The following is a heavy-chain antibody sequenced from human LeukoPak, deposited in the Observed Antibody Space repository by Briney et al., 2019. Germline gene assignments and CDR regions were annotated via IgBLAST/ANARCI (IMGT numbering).Heavy chain of an antibody. Sequence: PGGSLRLSCAASGFTFSSYSMNWVRQAPGKGLEWVSAISGSGGNTYYADSVRGRFTISRDISKNTLFLQMNSLRAEDTAVYYCAKGYCSSTSCSLGWYFDLWGRGTLVTVSS. CDR2: ISGSGGNT. V-gene: IGHV3-23*01. D-gene: IGHD2-2*01. CDR1: GFTFSSYS. CDR3: AKGYCSSTSCSLGWYFDL. J-gene: IGHJ2*01.